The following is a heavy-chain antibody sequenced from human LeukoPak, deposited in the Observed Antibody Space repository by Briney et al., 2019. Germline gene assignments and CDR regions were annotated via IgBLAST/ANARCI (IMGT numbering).Heavy chain of an antibody. CDR1: GGSFSGYY. CDR2: INHSRST. V-gene: IGHV4-34*01. D-gene: IGHD2-8*01. CDR3: ARGGRLMGYYYMDV. J-gene: IGHJ6*03. Sequence: SETLSVTCAVYGGSFSGYYWRWIRQPPGKGLEWMGEINHSRSTNYNPSLKSRVTISVDTSKHQFSLKLSSVTGADTAVYYCARGGRLMGYYYMDVGGKGTTVTVSS.